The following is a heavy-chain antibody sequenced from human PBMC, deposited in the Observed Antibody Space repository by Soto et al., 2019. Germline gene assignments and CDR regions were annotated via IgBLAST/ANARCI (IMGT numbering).Heavy chain of an antibody. CDR3: ARRSNTAMADIDY. CDR1: GGSFSGYY. Sequence: QVQLQQWGAGLLKPSETLSLTCAVYGGSFSGYYWSWIRQPPGKGLEWIGEINHSGSTNYNPSLKSRVTISVDTSKNQFSLKLSSVTAADTAVYYCARRSNTAMADIDYWGQGTLVTVSS. J-gene: IGHJ4*02. V-gene: IGHV4-34*01. D-gene: IGHD5-18*01. CDR2: INHSGST.